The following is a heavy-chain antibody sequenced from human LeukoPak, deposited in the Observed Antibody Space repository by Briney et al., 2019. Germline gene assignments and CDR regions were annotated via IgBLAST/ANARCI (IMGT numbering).Heavy chain of an antibody. J-gene: IGHJ5*02. V-gene: IGHV4-31*03. CDR1: GGSISSGGYY. D-gene: IGHD6-6*01. CDR2: IYYSGST. CDR3: ARSFTGSSSYWFDP. Sequence: SETLSLTCTVSGGSISSGGYYWSWIRQHPGKGLEWIGYIYYSGSTYYNPSLKSRVTISVDTSKNQFSLKLSSVTAADTAVYYCARSFTGSSSYWFDPCGQGTLVTVSS.